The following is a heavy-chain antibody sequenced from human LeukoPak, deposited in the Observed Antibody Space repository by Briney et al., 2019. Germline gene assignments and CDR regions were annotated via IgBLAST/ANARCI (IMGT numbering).Heavy chain of an antibody. CDR2: ISSGVPT. D-gene: IGHD6-19*01. CDR1: GVSISRFF. CDR3: VQTTGWPGFDY. Sequence: SETLSLICTTSGVSISRFFWAWVRQPPGKRLEWIGTISSGVPTYFNPSLKSRVTISVDTSKNAFSLNLTSVTAADTAVYYCVQTTGWPGFDYWGQGILVSVSS. V-gene: IGHV4-4*09. J-gene: IGHJ4*02.